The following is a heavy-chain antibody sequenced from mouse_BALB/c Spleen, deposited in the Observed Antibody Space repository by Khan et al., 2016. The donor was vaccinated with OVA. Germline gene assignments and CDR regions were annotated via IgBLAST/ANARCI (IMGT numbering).Heavy chain of an antibody. Sequence: EVQVVESGGDLMKPGGSLKLSCAASGFSFSAYGMSWVRQTPDKRLEWVATINSDGYYTYYPDSVQGRFTISRNNAKNTLYLQMSSLKSEDTAMYYCASHLTGSFAYWGQGTLVTVSA. CDR3: ASHLTGSFAY. J-gene: IGHJ3*01. D-gene: IGHD4-1*01. V-gene: IGHV5-6*01. CDR1: GFSFSAYG. CDR2: INSDGYYT.